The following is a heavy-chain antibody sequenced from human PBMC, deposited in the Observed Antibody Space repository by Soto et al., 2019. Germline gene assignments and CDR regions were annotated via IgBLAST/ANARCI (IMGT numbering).Heavy chain of an antibody. Sequence: SETLSLTCAVYGGSFSGYYWSWIRQPPGKGLEWVGEINHSGSTNYNPSLKSRVTISVDTSKNQFSLKLSSVTAADTAVYYCARESSGWYEDYWGQGTLVTVS. CDR2: INHSGST. CDR1: GGSFSGYY. J-gene: IGHJ4*02. D-gene: IGHD6-19*01. V-gene: IGHV4-34*01. CDR3: ARESSGWYEDY.